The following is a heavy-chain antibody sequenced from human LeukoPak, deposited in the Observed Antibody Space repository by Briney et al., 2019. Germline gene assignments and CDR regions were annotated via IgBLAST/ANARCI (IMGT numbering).Heavy chain of an antibody. CDR1: GASITISSYY. D-gene: IGHD3-3*01. V-gene: IGHV4-39*01. CDR3: VSELEGQGITIFGVATYGMDV. CDR2: IYHSGST. Sequence: SETLSLTCTVSGASITISSYYRGWIRQPPGKGLEWIGSIYHSGSTYNNPSLQSRVTISADTSKNQFSLKLRSVTAADTAVYYRVSELEGQGITIFGVATYGMDVWGQGTTVTVSS. J-gene: IGHJ6*02.